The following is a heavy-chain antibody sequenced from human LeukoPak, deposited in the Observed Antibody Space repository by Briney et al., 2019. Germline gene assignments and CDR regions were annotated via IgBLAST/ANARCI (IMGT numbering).Heavy chain of an antibody. V-gene: IGHV1-69*01. J-gene: IGHJ4*02. D-gene: IGHD1-26*01. CDR3: ASLGIVGATSDY. Sequence: ASVKVSCEASGGTFSSYAISWVRQAPGQGLEWMGGIIPIFGTANYAQKFQGRVTITADESTSTAYMELSSLRSEDTAVYYCASLGIVGATSDYWGQGTLVTVSS. CDR2: IIPIFGTA. CDR1: GGTFSSYA.